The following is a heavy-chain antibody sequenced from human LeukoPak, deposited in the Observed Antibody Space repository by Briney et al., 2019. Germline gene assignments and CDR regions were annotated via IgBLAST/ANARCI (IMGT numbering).Heavy chain of an antibody. CDR2: ISSSGSTI. D-gene: IGHD3-3*02. CDR1: GFTFSSYE. CDR3: AKAILD. J-gene: IGHJ4*02. Sequence: GRSLRLSCAASGFTFSSYEMNWVRQAPGKGLEWISHISSSGSTIYYADSVKGRFTISRDNAKNSLYLQMNSLRAEDTATYYCAKAILDSGQGTLVTVSS. V-gene: IGHV3-48*03.